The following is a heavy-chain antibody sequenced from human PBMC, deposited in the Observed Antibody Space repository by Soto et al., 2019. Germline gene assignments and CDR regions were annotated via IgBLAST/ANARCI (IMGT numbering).Heavy chain of an antibody. V-gene: IGHV3-15*01. CDR3: TTDAGGRYEDK. CDR1: GITFETAW. J-gene: IGHJ4*02. CDR2: IKSQISGGTV. Sequence: EVQLVESGGGLVKPGGSLRLSCAASGITFETAWMSWVRQAPGKGLEWVGRIKSQISGGTVDYAAPVKGRFTISRGASKNKRYRQMSSLKSDDTGGYFCTTDAGGRYEDKWGKGTRVTVSS. D-gene: IGHD2-15*01.